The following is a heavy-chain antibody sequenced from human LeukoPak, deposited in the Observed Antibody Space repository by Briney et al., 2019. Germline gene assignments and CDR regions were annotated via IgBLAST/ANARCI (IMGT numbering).Heavy chain of an antibody. J-gene: IGHJ4*02. CDR1: GFTFTSSA. Sequence: TSVKVSCKASGFTFTSSAMQWVRQARGQRLEWIGWIVVGSSNTNYAQKFQERVTITRDMSTSTAYMELSSLRSEDTAVYYCAAGDFRFLEWSYYFDYWGQGTLVTVSS. CDR3: AAGDFRFLEWSYYFDY. CDR2: IVVGSSNT. D-gene: IGHD3-3*01. V-gene: IGHV1-58*02.